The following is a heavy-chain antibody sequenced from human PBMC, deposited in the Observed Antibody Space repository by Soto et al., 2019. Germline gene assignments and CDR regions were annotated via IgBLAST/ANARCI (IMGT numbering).Heavy chain of an antibody. J-gene: IGHJ4*02. Sequence: WGTLRLSCAPSGFIFSDYYMSCIRQAPRKGLEGISYISSSDNIIYYADSVKGRFTISRDNAKNSLYLQMNSLRAEDTAVYYCARDRGYNDSSGYFDYWGQGTLVAVSS. CDR1: GFIFSDYY. V-gene: IGHV3-11*01. D-gene: IGHD3-22*01. CDR2: ISSSDNII. CDR3: ARDRGYNDSSGYFDY.